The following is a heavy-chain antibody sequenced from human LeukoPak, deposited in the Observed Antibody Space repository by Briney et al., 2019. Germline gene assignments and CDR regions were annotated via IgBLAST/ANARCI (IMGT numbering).Heavy chain of an antibody. J-gene: IGHJ4*02. CDR3: AYTLDCSSTSCPFDY. V-gene: IGHV1-3*01. Sequence: AASVKVSCTASGYTFTSYAMHWVRQAPGQRLEWMGWINAGNGNTKYSQKFQGRVTITRDTSASTAYMELSSLRSEDTAVYYCAYTLDCSSTSCPFDYWGQGTLVTVSS. CDR1: GYTFTSYA. D-gene: IGHD2-2*01. CDR2: INAGNGNT.